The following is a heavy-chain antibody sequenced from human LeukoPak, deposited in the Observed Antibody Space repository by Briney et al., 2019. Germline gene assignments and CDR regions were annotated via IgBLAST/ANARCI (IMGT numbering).Heavy chain of an antibody. J-gene: IGHJ6*02. CDR3: ARDAYRDYYDSDGYYYVGMDV. CDR2: IMIGGDGK. D-gene: IGHD3-22*01. V-gene: IGHV3-23*01. CDR1: GFTFNNYA. Sequence: GGSLRLSCAGSGFTFNNYAMSWVRRAPRKGLEWVSTIMIGGDGKHYADSVKGRFTISRDTSKNTLYLQMNSLRAEDTAVYYCARDAYRDYYDSDGYYYVGMDVWGQGTTVTVSS.